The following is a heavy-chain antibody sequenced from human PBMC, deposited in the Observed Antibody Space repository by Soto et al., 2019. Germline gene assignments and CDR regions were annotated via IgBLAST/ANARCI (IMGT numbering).Heavy chain of an antibody. J-gene: IGHJ5*02. D-gene: IGHD3-3*01. Sequence: GESLKISCKGSGYSFTSYWIGRVRQMPGKGLEWMGIIYPGDSDTRYSPSFQGQVTISADKSISTAYLQWSSLKASDTAMYYCARGPYYDFWSGYYDWFDPWGQGTLVTVSS. CDR3: ARGPYYDFWSGYYDWFDP. V-gene: IGHV5-51*01. CDR2: IYPGDSDT. CDR1: GYSFTSYW.